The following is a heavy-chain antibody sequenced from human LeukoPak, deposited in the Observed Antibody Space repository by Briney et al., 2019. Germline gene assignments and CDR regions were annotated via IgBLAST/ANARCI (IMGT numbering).Heavy chain of an antibody. Sequence: GASVKVSCKASGDRFSSNGFSWVRQAPGQGLEWMGWINTYNGNTNYAQKLQGRVTMTTDTSTSTAYMELRSLRSDDTAVYYCARGYNWNYEPRFDPWGQGTLVTVSS. V-gene: IGHV1-18*04. CDR3: ARGYNWNYEPRFDP. J-gene: IGHJ5*02. D-gene: IGHD1-7*01. CDR2: INTYNGNT. CDR1: GDRFSSNG.